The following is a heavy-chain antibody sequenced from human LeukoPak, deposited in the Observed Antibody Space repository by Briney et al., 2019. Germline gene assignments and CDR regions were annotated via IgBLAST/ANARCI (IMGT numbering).Heavy chain of an antibody. CDR2: INPNSGGT. CDR1: GYTFTGHY. V-gene: IGHV1-2*02. CDR3: ARVDYCSKGVCVNFDY. Sequence: ASVKVSCKAFGYTFTGHYMHWVRQAPGQGLEWMGWINPNSGGTKYAQKFQDRVTMTRDTSISTAYMELSRLRSDDTAVYFCARVDYCSKGVCVNFDYWGQGTLITVSS. D-gene: IGHD2-8*01. J-gene: IGHJ4*02.